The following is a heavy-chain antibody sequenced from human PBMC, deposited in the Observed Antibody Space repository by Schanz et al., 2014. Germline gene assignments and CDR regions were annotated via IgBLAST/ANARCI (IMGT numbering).Heavy chain of an antibody. CDR1: GFSFSDYG. D-gene: IGHD3-10*01. V-gene: IGHV3-30*18. CDR3: AKDQLANYRGSGYNWFDP. CDR2: VCYDGSDK. J-gene: IGHJ5*02. Sequence: QVQLVESGGGVVQPGRSLRLSCAGSGFSFSDYGMHWVRQAPGRGLEWVAVVCYDGSDKYYADSVKGRFSVSRDNSKNTLYLQMNSLRADDTAVYYCAKDQLANYRGSGYNWFDPWGQGTLVTVSS.